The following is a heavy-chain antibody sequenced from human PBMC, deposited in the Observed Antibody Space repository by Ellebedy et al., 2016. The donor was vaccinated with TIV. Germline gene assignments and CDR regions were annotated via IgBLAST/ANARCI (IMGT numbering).Heavy chain of an antibody. CDR3: ARENGHYYYYGLDV. CDR1: GFTFSSYS. V-gene: IGHV3-21*01. J-gene: IGHJ6*02. CDR2: ISSSSSYI. D-gene: IGHD2-8*01. Sequence: GGSLRLSCAASGFTFSSYSMNWVRQAPGKGLEWVSSISSSSSYIYYADSVKGRFTISRDSAKNSVFLQMNSLRADDTAVYYCARENGHYYYYGLDVWGQGTTVTVSS.